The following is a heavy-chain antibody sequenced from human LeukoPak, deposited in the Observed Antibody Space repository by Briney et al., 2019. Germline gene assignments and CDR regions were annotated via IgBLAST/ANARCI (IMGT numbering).Heavy chain of an antibody. J-gene: IGHJ6*03. CDR2: IYPGDSDT. Sequence: GESLKISXKGSGYSFTSYWIGWVRQMPGKGLEWMGIIYPGDSDTRYSPSFQGQVTISADKSISTAYLQWSSLRASDTAIYYCARIKDYYMDVWGKGTTVTVSS. V-gene: IGHV5-51*01. CDR1: GYSFTSYW. CDR3: ARIKDYYMDV.